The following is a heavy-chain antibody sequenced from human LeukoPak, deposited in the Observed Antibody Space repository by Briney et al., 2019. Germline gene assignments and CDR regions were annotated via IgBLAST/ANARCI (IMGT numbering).Heavy chain of an antibody. V-gene: IGHV1-2*02. CDR2: INPNSDDT. J-gene: IGHJ4*02. CDR3: ARQDADLDY. CDR1: GYTFTGYY. Sequence: ASVEVSCKASGYTFTGYYIYWVRQAPGQGLEWMGWINPNSDDTSYAQKFQGRVTMTRDTSVSTAYMELSRLTSDDTAVYYCARQDADLDYWGQGTLVTVSS.